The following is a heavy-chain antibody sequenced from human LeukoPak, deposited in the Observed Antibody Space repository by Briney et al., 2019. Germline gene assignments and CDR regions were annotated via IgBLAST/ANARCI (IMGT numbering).Heavy chain of an antibody. J-gene: IGHJ6*02. V-gene: IGHV1-69*13. D-gene: IGHD3-3*01. CDR2: IIPIFGTA. Sequence: SVKVSCKASGGTFSSYAISWVRQAPGQGLEWMGGIIPIFGTANYAQKFQGRVTITADESTSTAYMELSSLRSEDTAVHYCARDRGTIFGVVIGGSHYGMDVWGQGTTVTVSS. CDR3: ARDRGTIFGVVIGGSHYGMDV. CDR1: GGTFSSYA.